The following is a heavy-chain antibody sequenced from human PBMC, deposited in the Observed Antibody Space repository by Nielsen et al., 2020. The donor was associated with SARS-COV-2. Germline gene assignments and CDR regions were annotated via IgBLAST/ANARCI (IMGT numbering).Heavy chain of an antibody. J-gene: IGHJ4*02. Sequence: SVKVSCKASGGTFSSYAISWVRQAPGQGLEWMGRIIPILGIANYAQKLQGRVTMTTDTSTSTAYMELRSLRSDDTAVYYCARDYFGRASANSSGWYYYFDYWGQGTLVTVSS. V-gene: IGHV1-69*04. CDR1: GGTFSSYA. D-gene: IGHD6-19*01. CDR3: ARDYFGRASANSSGWYYYFDY. CDR2: IIPILGIA.